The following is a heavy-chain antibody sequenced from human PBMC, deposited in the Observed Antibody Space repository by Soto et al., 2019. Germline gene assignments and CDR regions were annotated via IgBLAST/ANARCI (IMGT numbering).Heavy chain of an antibody. CDR1: GFPFSTYG. V-gene: IGHV3-30*18. D-gene: IGHD3-10*01. CDR2: ISYHGSHE. Sequence: QVQLVESGGGVVQPRRSLRLSCSASGFPFSTYGMHWVRQAPGKGLEWVAVISYHGSHEYYADSVKGRFTISRDNSKNMLYLEITSLRSEDTARYYCAKKDITLVREVVISAPVYPYDHHGLDFWGRGTTVTVS. CDR3: AKKDITLVREVVISAPVYPYDHHGLDF. J-gene: IGHJ6*02.